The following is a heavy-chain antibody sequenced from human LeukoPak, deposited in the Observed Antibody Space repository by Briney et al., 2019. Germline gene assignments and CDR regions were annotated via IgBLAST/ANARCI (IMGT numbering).Heavy chain of an antibody. J-gene: IGHJ6*03. D-gene: IGHD3-9*01. CDR1: GFTFSSYG. CDR2: ISGSGGST. V-gene: IGHV3-23*01. CDR3: ARHKAGYYSYYYYYYMDV. Sequence: PGGSLRLSRAASGFTFSSYGMSWVRQAPGKGLEWVSAISGSGGSTYYADSVKGRFTISRDNAKNSLYLQMNSLRAADTAVYYCARHKAGYYSYYYYYYMDVWGKGTTVTISS.